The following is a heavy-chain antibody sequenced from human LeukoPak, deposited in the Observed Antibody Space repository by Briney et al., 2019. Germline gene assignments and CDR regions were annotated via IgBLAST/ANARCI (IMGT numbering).Heavy chain of an antibody. CDR2: ISYSANS. Sequence: SETLSLTCTVSGGSISNYYWSWIRQPPGKGLEWLGYISYSANSNYNPSLKSRVSISVDTSKNKFSLKLNSVTAADTAVYYCARALPGGWFGPWGQGTLVTVSS. CDR1: GGSISNYY. J-gene: IGHJ5*02. CDR3: ARALPGGWFGP. D-gene: IGHD1-14*01. V-gene: IGHV4-59*01.